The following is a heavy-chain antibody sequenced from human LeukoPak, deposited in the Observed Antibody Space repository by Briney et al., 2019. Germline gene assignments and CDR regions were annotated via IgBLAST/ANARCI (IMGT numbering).Heavy chain of an antibody. CDR3: ARESPYCSSTSCFMRMGYYFDY. Sequence: GESMKISCKGSGYSFTSYWIGWVRQMPGKGLEWMGIIYPGDSDTRYSPSFQGQVTISADKSISTAYLQWSSLKASDTAMYYCARESPYCSSTSCFMRMGYYFDYWGQGTLVTVSS. J-gene: IGHJ4*02. CDR2: IYPGDSDT. CDR1: GYSFTSYW. V-gene: IGHV5-51*01. D-gene: IGHD2-2*01.